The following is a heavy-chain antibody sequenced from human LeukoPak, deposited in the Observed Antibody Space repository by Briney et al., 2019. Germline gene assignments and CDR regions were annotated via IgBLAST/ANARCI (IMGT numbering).Heavy chain of an antibody. CDR1: GFTFSNYW. Sequence: PGGSLRLSCAASGFTFSNYWMHWVGQAPGKGLVWVSRINSDGSSTTYADSVKGRFTISRDNAKNTLYLQMNSLRAEDTAVYYCARARGWNWFDPWGQGTLVTVSS. CDR3: ARARGWNWFDP. D-gene: IGHD5-12*01. J-gene: IGHJ5*02. CDR2: INSDGSST. V-gene: IGHV3-74*01.